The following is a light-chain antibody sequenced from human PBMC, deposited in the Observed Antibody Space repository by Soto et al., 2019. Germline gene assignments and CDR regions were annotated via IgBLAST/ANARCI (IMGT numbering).Light chain of an antibody. CDR2: EVS. CDR3: SSYGGGYNYV. V-gene: IGLV2-8*01. J-gene: IGLJ1*01. CDR1: SSDVGGYNY. Sequence: SVLTQPPSAAGSPGHSVTISCTGTSSDVGGYNYVSWYQRYPGKAPKLMIYEVSKRPSGVPDRFSGPKSGNTASLTVSGLQAEDEADYYCSSYGGGYNYVFGTGTKVTVL.